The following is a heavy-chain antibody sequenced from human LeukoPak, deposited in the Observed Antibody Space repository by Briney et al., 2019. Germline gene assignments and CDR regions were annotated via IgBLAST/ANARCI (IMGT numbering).Heavy chain of an antibody. CDR2: ISADGSRT. CDR1: GFTFMSYA. Sequence: GGSLRLSCTASGFTFMSYAMTWVRQVPGEGLEWVSEISADGSRTRYADSVKGRFTISRDNAKNSLYLQMNSLRAEDTAVYYCARVPRKYSSGAYYFDYWGQGTLVTVSS. J-gene: IGHJ4*02. V-gene: IGHV3-23*01. D-gene: IGHD6-19*01. CDR3: ARVPRKYSSGAYYFDY.